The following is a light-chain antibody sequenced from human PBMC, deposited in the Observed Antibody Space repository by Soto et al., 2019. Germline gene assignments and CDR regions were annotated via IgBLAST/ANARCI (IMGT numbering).Light chain of an antibody. CDR2: DAS. Sequence: DIQMTQSPSTLSASVGDRVTITCRASQSISSWLAWYQQKPGEAPKLLIYDASSLESGVPSRFSGSGSGTEFTLTISSLQPDDFATYYCQQYNSYPFTFGPGTKLDIK. CDR1: QSISSW. CDR3: QQYNSYPFT. V-gene: IGKV1-5*01. J-gene: IGKJ3*01.